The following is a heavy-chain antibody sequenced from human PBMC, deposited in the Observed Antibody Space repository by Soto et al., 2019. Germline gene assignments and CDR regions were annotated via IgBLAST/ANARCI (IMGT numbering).Heavy chain of an antibody. V-gene: IGHV1-18*04. CDR3: AREGGVWGSFRYFDY. D-gene: IGHD3-16*02. CDR2: ISPYNGNT. Sequence: QVQLVQSGVEVQKPGASVKVSCKAFGYTFTSYVINWLRQAPGQGLEWMGWISPYNGNTNYGQKLQGRVTMTTDTSTSIAYMELRSLRSDDTAVYYCAREGGVWGSFRYFDYWGQGTLVTVSS. CDR1: GYTFTSYV. J-gene: IGHJ4*02.